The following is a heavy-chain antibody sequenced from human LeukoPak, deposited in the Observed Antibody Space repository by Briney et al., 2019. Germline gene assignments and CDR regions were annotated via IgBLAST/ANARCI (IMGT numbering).Heavy chain of an antibody. Sequence: GESLKISCKGSGYSFTSYWIGWVRQMPGKGLEWMGIIYPSDSDTRYSPSFQGQVTISADKSISTAYLQWSSLKASDTAMYYCARAGWFGESFNSYYFDYWGQGTLVTVSS. CDR2: IYPSDSDT. CDR3: ARAGWFGESFNSYYFDY. V-gene: IGHV5-51*01. J-gene: IGHJ4*02. CDR1: GYSFTSYW. D-gene: IGHD3-10*01.